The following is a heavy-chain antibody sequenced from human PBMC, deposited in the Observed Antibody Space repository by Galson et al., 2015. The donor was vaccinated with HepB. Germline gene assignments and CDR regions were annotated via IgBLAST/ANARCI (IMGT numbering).Heavy chain of an antibody. CDR2: LYPPGNT. CDR3: AGEGGPGPGSFNY. V-gene: IGHV3-53*01. Sequence: SLRLSCAASGFTVGDNYISWVRQAPGQGLEWISVLYPPGNTYYADSVKGRFTISSDTSKNTLYLQMNSLKVEDTAVYYCAGEGGPGPGSFNYWGQGTLVAVSA. J-gene: IGHJ4*02. CDR1: GFTVGDNY.